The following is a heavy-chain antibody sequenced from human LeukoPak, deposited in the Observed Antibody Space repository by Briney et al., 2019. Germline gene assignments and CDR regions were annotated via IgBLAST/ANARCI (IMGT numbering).Heavy chain of an antibody. V-gene: IGHV4-59*11. Sequence: PSETLSLTCTVSGGSISSHYWSWIRQPPGKGLGWIGYIYYSGSTNYNPSLKSRVTISVGTSKNQFSLKLSSVTAADTAVYYCARDRYSSSAGVLYYWGQGTLVTVSS. CDR1: GGSISSHY. J-gene: IGHJ4*02. D-gene: IGHD6-6*01. CDR2: IYYSGST. CDR3: ARDRYSSSAGVLYY.